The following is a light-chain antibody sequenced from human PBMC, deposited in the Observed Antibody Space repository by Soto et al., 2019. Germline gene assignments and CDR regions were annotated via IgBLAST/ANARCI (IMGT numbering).Light chain of an antibody. CDR2: DAS. J-gene: IGKJ4*01. CDR1: QSVSSY. CDR3: QQRSDWPLT. Sequence: EIVLTQSPTTLSLSPGERATLSCRASQSVSSYFAWHQQKPGQAPRLLIYDASTRAADIPARFSGSGSGTDFTLTISSLEPEDFAVYYCQQRSDWPLTFGGGTKVEIK. V-gene: IGKV3-11*01.